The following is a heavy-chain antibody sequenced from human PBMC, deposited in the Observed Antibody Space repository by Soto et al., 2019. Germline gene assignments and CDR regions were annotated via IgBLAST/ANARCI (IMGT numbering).Heavy chain of an antibody. CDR3: ARDPPYYDFRLVV. CDR2: INPNSGGT. Sequence: ASVKVSCKASGYTFTGYYMHWVRQAPGQGLEWMGWINPNSGGTNYAQKFQGWVTMTRDTSISTAYMELSRLRSDDTAVYYCARDPPYYDFRLVVWGQGTTVTVSS. CDR1: GYTFTGYY. J-gene: IGHJ6*02. V-gene: IGHV1-2*04. D-gene: IGHD3-3*01.